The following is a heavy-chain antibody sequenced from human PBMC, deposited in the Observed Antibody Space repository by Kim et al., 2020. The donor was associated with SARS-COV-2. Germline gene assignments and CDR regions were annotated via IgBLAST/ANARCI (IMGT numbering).Heavy chain of an antibody. CDR1: GFTFSSYW. D-gene: IGHD3-9*01. V-gene: IGHV3-74*01. Sequence: GGSLRLSCAASGFTFSSYWMHWVRQAPGKGLVWVSRINSDGSSTSYADSVKGRFTISRNNAKNTLYLQMNRLRAEDTAVYYCSRDGYFDWLLYPYYGMDVWGKGTTVTVSS. J-gene: IGHJ6*04. CDR3: SRDGYFDWLLYPYYGMDV. CDR2: INSDGSST.